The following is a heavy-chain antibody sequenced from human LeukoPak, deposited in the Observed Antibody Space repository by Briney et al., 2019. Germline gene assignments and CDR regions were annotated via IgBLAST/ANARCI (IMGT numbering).Heavy chain of an antibody. V-gene: IGHV4-39*07. Sequence: SETLSLTCTVSGGSISSYYWSWIRQPPGKGLEWIGSIYYSGSTYYNPSLKSRVTISVDTSKNQFSLKLSSVTAADTAVYYCARTVYYYYYYMDVWGKGTTVTISS. CDR3: ARTVYYYYYYMDV. CDR2: IYYSGST. CDR1: GGSISSYY. J-gene: IGHJ6*03.